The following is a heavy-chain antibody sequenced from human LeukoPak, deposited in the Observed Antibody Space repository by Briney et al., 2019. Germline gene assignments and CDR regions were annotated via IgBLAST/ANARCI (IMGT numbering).Heavy chain of an antibody. Sequence: GGSLRLSCAASGFTFINAWMAWVRQAPGKGLEWVGRIKAKPHGGTTDYAAPVKGRFTISRDDSKNTLYLQMNSLKTEDTAVYYCTTDSSGWDSDYWGQGTLVTVSS. CDR3: TTDSSGWDSDY. CDR2: IKAKPHGGTT. CDR1: GFTFINAW. J-gene: IGHJ4*02. D-gene: IGHD6-19*01. V-gene: IGHV3-15*01.